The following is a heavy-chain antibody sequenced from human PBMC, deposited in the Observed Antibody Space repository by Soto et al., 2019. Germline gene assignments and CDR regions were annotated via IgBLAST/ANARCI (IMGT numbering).Heavy chain of an antibody. J-gene: IGHJ6*02. Sequence: PSETLSLTGAVYGGSFSGYYWSWIRQPPGKGLEWIGEINHSGSTNYNPSLKSRVTISVDTSKNQFFLKLSSVTAADTAVYYCASAYYYYGMDVWGQGTTVTVSS. CDR2: INHSGST. CDR1: GGSFSGYY. CDR3: ASAYYYYGMDV. V-gene: IGHV4-34*01.